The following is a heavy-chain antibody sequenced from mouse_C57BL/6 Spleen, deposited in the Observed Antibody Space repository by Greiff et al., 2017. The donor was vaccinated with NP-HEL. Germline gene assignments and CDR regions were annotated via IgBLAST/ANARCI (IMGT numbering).Heavy chain of an antibody. CDR2: IYYSGTI. D-gene: IGHD1-1*01. V-gene: IGHV3-5*01. J-gene: IGHJ2*01. Sequence: VQLQQSGPGLVKPSQTVFLTCTVTGISITTGNYRWSWIRQFPGNKLEWIGYIYYSGTITYNPSLTSRTTITRDTPKNQFFLEMNALTAEDTATYYCARERDYYGSSYFDYWGQGTTLTVSS. CDR3: ARERDYYGSSYFDY. CDR1: GISITTGNYR.